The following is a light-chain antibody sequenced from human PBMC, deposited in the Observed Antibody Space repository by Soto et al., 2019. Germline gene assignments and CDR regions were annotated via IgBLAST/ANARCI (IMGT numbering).Light chain of an antibody. J-gene: IGLJ7*01. V-gene: IGLV2-14*03. Sequence: QSVLTQPASVSGFPGQSITISCSGTSSDVGAYNFVSWYQQHPGRAPKLMIYDVARRPSGIPNRFSGSKSGNTASLTVSGLQADDEADYYCSSYTDSNTQVFGGGTQLTVL. CDR1: SSDVGAYNF. CDR2: DVA. CDR3: SSYTDSNTQV.